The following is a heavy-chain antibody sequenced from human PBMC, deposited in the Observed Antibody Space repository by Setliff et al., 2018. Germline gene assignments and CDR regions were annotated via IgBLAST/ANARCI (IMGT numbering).Heavy chain of an antibody. CDR3: ARGKMDVVAVAGKYCVMDV. D-gene: IGHD6-19*01. Sequence: GGSLRLSCAASGFSFSDYYMSWVRQAPGKGLEWLSKISGNGLTIYYADSVRGRFTISRDNAKNSLYLQMNSLRAEDTAVYYCARGKMDVVAVAGKYCVMDVWGQGTTVTVSS. J-gene: IGHJ6*02. CDR2: ISGNGLTI. CDR1: GFSFSDYY. V-gene: IGHV3-11*04.